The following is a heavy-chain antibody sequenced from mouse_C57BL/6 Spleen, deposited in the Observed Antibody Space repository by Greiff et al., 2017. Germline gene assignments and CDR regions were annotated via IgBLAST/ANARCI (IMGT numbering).Heavy chain of an antibody. J-gene: IGHJ4*01. Sequence: DVMLVESGGGLVQPGGSLKLSCAASGFTFSDYGMAWVRQAPRKGPEWVAFISNLAYSIYYADTVTGRFTISRENAKNTLYLEMSSLRSEDTAMYYCARHGTAQATYYAMDYWGQGTSVTVSS. D-gene: IGHD3-2*02. V-gene: IGHV5-15*01. CDR1: GFTFSDYG. CDR2: ISNLAYSI. CDR3: ARHGTAQATYYAMDY.